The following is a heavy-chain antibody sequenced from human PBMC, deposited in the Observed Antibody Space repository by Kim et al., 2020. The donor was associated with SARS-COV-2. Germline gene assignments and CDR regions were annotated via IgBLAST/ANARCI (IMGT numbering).Heavy chain of an antibody. V-gene: IGHV4-59*01. Sequence: SETLSLTCTVSGGSISSYYWSWIRQPPGKGLEWIGYIYYSGSTNYNPSLKSRVTISVDTSKNQFSLKLSSVTAADTAVYYCARDRGMRDGYNLAHYYYGMDVWGQGTTVTVSS. CDR3: ARDRGMRDGYNLAHYYYGMDV. J-gene: IGHJ6*02. CDR2: IYYSGST. D-gene: IGHD5-12*01. CDR1: GGSISSYY.